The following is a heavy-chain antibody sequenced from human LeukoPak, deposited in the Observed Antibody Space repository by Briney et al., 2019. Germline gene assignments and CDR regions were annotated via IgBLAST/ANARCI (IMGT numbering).Heavy chain of an antibody. D-gene: IGHD3-3*01. CDR2: ISGSGGST. V-gene: IGHV3-23*01. CDR1: AFTFSIYC. CDR3: AKDRAPYYDFWSGYYVSSGFDP. J-gene: IGHJ5*02. Sequence: PGGSLILSWAAAAFTFSIYCIRWVRQAPGKVLEWVAAISGSGGSTYYADSLKGRFTISRDNAKNTLYLQMNSLRAEDTAVYYCAKDRAPYYDFWSGYYVSSGFDPWGQGTLVTVSS.